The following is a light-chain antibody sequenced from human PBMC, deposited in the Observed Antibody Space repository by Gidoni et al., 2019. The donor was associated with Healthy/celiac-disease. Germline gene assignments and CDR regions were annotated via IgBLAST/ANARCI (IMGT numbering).Light chain of an antibody. Sequence: VTISCTGTSSDVGGYNYVSWYQQHPGKAPKLMIYDVSKRPSGVPDRFSGSKSGNTASLTISGLQAEDEADYYCCSYAGSYTFMVFGGGTKLTVL. CDR1: SSDVGGYNY. CDR3: CSYAGSYTFMV. V-gene: IGLV2-11*01. J-gene: IGLJ2*01. CDR2: DVS.